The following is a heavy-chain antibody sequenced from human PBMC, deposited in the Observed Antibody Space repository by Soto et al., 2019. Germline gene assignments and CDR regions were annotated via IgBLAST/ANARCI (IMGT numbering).Heavy chain of an antibody. J-gene: IGHJ4*02. CDR2: ISTNNGNT. CDR1: GYIFTTYG. Sequence: ASVKVSCKASGYIFTTYGITWVRQAPGLGLEWMGSISTNNGNTDHARPFQDRITMTADTSTNTAYMEVRSLRSDDTAVYYCARYSNGGNAADFDFWGQGTPVTVSS. D-gene: IGHD2-15*01. CDR3: ARYSNGGNAADFDF. V-gene: IGHV1-18*01.